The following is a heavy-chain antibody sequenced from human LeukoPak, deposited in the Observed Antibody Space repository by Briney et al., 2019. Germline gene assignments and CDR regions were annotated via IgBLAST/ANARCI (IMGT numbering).Heavy chain of an antibody. V-gene: IGHV1-2*02. CDR1: GYTFAGYH. CDR2: INPNNGVT. D-gene: IGHD3-16*01. J-gene: IGHJ4*02. CDR3: ARDFVGAVGGTDY. Sequence: ASVKVSCTASGYTFAGYHIHWVRQAPGQGLEWMGCINPNNGVTKFAQNFQDRVTLTTDMSVTTAYLELSSLRSDDTAFYYCARDFVGAVGGTDYWGQGTLVTVSS.